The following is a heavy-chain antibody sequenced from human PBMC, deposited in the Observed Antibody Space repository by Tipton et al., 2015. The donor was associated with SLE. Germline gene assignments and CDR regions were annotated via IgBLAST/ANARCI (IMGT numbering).Heavy chain of an antibody. J-gene: IGHJ6*03. Sequence: TLSLTCAVYGGSFSGYYWSWIRQPPGKGLEWIGEINHSGSTNYNPSLKSRVTISVDTSKNQFSLKLSSVTAADTAVYYCARRGYDIPYCFYMHVWGKGPAVPVPS. D-gene: IGHD3-9*01. CDR3: ARRGYDIPYCFYMHV. CDR2: INHSGST. V-gene: IGHV4-34*01. CDR1: GGSFSGYY.